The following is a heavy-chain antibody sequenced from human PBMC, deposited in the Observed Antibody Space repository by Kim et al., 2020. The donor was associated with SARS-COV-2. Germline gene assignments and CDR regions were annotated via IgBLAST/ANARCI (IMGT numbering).Heavy chain of an antibody. CDR2: ISWNSCSI. V-gene: IGHV3-9*01. CDR3: AKDRGYSYGSCYD. J-gene: IGHJ4*02. CDR1: GFTFDGFT. D-gene: IGHD5-18*01. Sequence: GGSLRLSCAASGFTFDGFTMHWVRQAPGKGLEWVSGISWNSCSIVYADSVKGRFTISRDNAKNTLYLQMNSLRAEDTALYYCAKDRGYSYGSCYDWGQGT.